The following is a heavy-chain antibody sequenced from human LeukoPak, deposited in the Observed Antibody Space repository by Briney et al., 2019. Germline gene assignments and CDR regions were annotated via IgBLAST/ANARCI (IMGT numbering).Heavy chain of an antibody. J-gene: IGHJ5*02. CDR1: GFTFTNYR. V-gene: IGHV3-7*01. CDR2: IKQDGSQK. CDR3: ARVVTAAWDWFDP. Sequence: PGGSLRLSCVASGFTFTNYRMNWVRQAPGKGLEWVASIKQDGSQKSYVDSVKGRFTISRDNAKNSLSLQMDSLRAEDTAVYYCARVVTAAWDWFDPWGQGTLVTVSS. D-gene: IGHD2-2*01.